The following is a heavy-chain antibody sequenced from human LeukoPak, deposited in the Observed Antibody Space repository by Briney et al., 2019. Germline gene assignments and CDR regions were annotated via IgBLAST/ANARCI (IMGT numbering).Heavy chain of an antibody. CDR2: VHHSVKT. V-gene: IGHV4-34*01. CDR1: VGSFTPYY. Sequence: SETLSLTCAVYVGSFTPYYXTWIRQPPGKGLEWIGEVHHSVKTSYKPSLRSLLTISLDTSKNQFSLNLISVTAADTAVYYRARGLSSGWVDYWGQGNLVTVSS. J-gene: IGHJ4*02. CDR3: ARGLSSGWVDY. D-gene: IGHD6-19*01.